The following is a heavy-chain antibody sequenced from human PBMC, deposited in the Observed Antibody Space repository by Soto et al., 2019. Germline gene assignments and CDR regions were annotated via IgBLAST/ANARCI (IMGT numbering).Heavy chain of an antibody. CDR3: ARWWSGSREGFDP. V-gene: IGHV4-31*03. D-gene: IGHD3-3*01. J-gene: IGHJ5*02. Sequence: QVQLQESGPGLVKPSQTLSLTCTVSGGSISSGDYYWSWIRQHPGKGLEWIGYIYYSGSTYYNPSRKSRVTISVDTSKNHFSLTLSSVTAADAAVYYCARWWSGSREGFDPWGQGTRVTVSS. CDR1: GGSISSGDYY. CDR2: IYYSGST.